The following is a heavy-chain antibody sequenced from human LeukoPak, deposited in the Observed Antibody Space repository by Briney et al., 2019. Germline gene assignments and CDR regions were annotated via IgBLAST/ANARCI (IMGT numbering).Heavy chain of an antibody. CDR2: IIPIFGTA. J-gene: IGHJ6*04. CDR1: GYTFTSYD. Sequence: ASVKVSCKASGYTFTSYDINWVRQAPGQGLEWMGGIIPIFGTANYAQKFQGRVTITADESTSTAYMELSRLRSDDTAVYYCARAPLGTIFGDVWGKGTTVTVSS. D-gene: IGHD3-3*01. CDR3: ARAPLGTIFGDV. V-gene: IGHV1-69*13.